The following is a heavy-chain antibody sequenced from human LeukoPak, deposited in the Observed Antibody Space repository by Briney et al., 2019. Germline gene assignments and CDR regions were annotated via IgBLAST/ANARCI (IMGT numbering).Heavy chain of an antibody. J-gene: IGHJ5*02. D-gene: IGHD5-18*01. CDR1: GDSISSTSYY. CDR3: ARDADTAMVVYNWFDP. Sequence: PSETLSLTCTVSGDSISSTSYYWAWIRQPPGKGREWIGIIYYSGSTYYNPSLKSRVTISVDTSKNQFSLRLSSVTAADTAVYYCARDADTAMVVYNWFDPWGQGTLVTVSS. V-gene: IGHV4-39*07. CDR2: IYYSGST.